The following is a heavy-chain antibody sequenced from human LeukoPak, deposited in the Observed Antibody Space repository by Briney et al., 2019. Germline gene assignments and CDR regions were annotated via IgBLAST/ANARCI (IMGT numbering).Heavy chain of an antibody. J-gene: IGHJ4*02. D-gene: IGHD4-17*01. CDR2: ISYDGSNK. Sequence: PGGSLRLSCAASGFTFSSYAMHWVRQAPGKGLEWVAVISYDGSNKYYADSVKGRFTISRDNSKNTLYLQMNSLRAEDTAVYYCAKDSNGDYEWNWGQGTLVTVSS. V-gene: IGHV3-30-3*02. CDR1: GFTFSSYA. CDR3: AKDSNGDYEWN.